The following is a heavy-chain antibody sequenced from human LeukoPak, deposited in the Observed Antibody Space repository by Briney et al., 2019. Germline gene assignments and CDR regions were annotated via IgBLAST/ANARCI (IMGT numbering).Heavy chain of an antibody. Sequence: PGGSLRLSCAASGFTFSSYAMHWVRQASGKGLEWVAVISYDGSNKYYADSVKGRFTISRDNSKNTLYLQMNSLRAEDTAVYYCAREYLLRDAFDIWGQGTMVTVSS. CDR1: GFTFSSYA. V-gene: IGHV3-30-3*01. CDR3: AREYLLRDAFDI. CDR2: ISYDGSNK. J-gene: IGHJ3*02. D-gene: IGHD1-26*01.